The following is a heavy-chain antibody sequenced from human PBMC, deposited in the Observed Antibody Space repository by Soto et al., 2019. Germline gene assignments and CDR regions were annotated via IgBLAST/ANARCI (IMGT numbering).Heavy chain of an antibody. V-gene: IGHV4-31*03. CDR3: ALRLGDPGRLYFDY. CDR2: IYYGGST. CDR1: GGSISSGGYY. J-gene: IGHJ4*02. D-gene: IGHD3-16*01. Sequence: QVQLQESGPGLVKPSQTLSLTCTVSGGSISSGGYYWSWIRQHPGKGLEWIGYIYYGGSTYYNPSLKRRVTISVDTSKNHFSLKLSSVTAADTAVYYCALRLGDPGRLYFDYWGQGTLVTVSS.